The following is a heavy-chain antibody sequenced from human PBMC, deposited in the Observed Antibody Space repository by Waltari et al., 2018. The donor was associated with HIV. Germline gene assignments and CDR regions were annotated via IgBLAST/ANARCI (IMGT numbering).Heavy chain of an antibody. CDR3: AAGTGRSDFDY. V-gene: IGHV3-15*01. D-gene: IGHD1-7*01. Sequence: EVQLVESGGGLVEPGGTLRLSCAASGFTFADARMNWVRQAPGKGLEWVARINGHTDAGPRDFAAPVKARFSISRNYLNNTVVLQMNNLRPEDTALYYCAAGTGRSDFDYWGQGPLVTVSS. CDR1: GFTFADAR. J-gene: IGHJ4*02. CDR2: INGHTDAGPR.